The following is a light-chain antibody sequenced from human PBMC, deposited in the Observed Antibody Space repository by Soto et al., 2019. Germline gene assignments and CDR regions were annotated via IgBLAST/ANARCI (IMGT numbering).Light chain of an antibody. Sequence: QSVLTQPPSASGTPGQRVIISCSGSSSNIGSNTVNWYQQLPGTAPKLLIYDNSNRPSGVPDRFSGSKSGTSASLAITGLQAEDEADYYCQSYDSSLSASVFGGGTKLTVL. CDR3: QSYDSSLSASV. CDR1: SSNIGSNT. J-gene: IGLJ2*01. V-gene: IGLV1-40*01. CDR2: DNS.